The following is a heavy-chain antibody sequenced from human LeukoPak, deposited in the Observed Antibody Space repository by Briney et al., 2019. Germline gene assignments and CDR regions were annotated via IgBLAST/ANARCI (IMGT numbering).Heavy chain of an antibody. Sequence: SETLSLTCAVYGGSFSGYYWSWIRQPPGKGLEWIGEINHSGSTNYNPSLKSRVTISVDTSKNQFSPKLSSVTAADTAVYYCARRPPERYFQDWGQGTLVTVSS. CDR3: ARRPPERYFQD. CDR2: INHSGST. CDR1: GGSFSGYY. V-gene: IGHV4-34*01. J-gene: IGHJ1*01. D-gene: IGHD1-14*01.